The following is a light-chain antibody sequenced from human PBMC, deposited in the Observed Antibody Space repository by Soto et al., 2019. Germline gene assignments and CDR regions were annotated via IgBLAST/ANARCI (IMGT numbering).Light chain of an antibody. CDR3: SSYGGSNNLV. V-gene: IGLV2-8*01. CDR2: DVI. Sequence: QSALTQPPSASGSPGQSVTISCTGTSSDVGGYKFVSWYQQHPGNAPKLIIYDVIQRPSGVPDRFSGSKSGNTASLTVSGLQAEDEGDYCGSSYGGSNNLVFGGGTKLTVL. CDR1: SSDVGGYKF. J-gene: IGLJ2*01.